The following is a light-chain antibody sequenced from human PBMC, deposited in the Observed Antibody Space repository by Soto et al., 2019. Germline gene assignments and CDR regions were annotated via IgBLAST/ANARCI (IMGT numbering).Light chain of an antibody. CDR2: DAS. J-gene: IGKJ2*01. CDR3: QQYKSAT. V-gene: IGKV1-5*01. Sequence: DIQMTQSPSTLSASVGDRVTITCRASQSISDWLAWYQQIPGKAPKLLIYDASTLQSGVPSRFSGSGSGTEFTLTISSLQPDGSATYFCQQYKSATFGQGTKLEIE. CDR1: QSISDW.